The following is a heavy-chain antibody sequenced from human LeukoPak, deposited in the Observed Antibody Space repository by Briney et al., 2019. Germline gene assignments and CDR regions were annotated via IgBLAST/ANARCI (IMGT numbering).Heavy chain of an antibody. CDR1: GYTFTGYY. Sequence: ASVKVSCKASGYTFTGYYMHWVRQAPGQGLEWVGWINPNSGGTNYAQKFQGRVTMTRDTSISTAYMELSRLRSDDTAVYYCARDREFYPTYYYDSSGYSNWFDPWGQGTLVTVSS. V-gene: IGHV1-2*02. J-gene: IGHJ5*02. CDR2: INPNSGGT. D-gene: IGHD3-22*01. CDR3: ARDREFYPTYYYDSSGYSNWFDP.